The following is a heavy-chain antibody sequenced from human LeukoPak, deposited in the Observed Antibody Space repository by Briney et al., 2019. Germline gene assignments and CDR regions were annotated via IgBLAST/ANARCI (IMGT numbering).Heavy chain of an antibody. V-gene: IGHV3-30*02. CDR3: ASELSHYYDSSGYYRDDY. CDR1: GFTFRRFG. D-gene: IGHD3-22*01. CDR2: IRTDGSNK. J-gene: IGHJ4*02. Sequence: GGSLRLSCVASGFTFRRFGMHWVRQAPGKGLDWVTFIRTDGSNKYYADSVKGRFTISRDNSKNTLYLQMNSLRAEDTAVYYCASELSHYYDSSGYYRDDYWGQGTLVTVSS.